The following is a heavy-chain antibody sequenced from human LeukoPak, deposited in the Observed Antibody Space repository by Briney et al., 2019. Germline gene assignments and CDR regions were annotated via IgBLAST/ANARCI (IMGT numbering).Heavy chain of an antibody. CDR2: INGDGSTT. J-gene: IGHJ5*02. CDR3: TRRVDATRWYDP. D-gene: IGHD2-15*01. CDR1: GFSFSTYW. V-gene: IGHV3-74*01. Sequence: PGGSLRLSCAASGFSFSTYWMHWVRQAPGEGLLWVSRINGDGSTTNYADSVKGRFTISRDNAKNTLYLQMNSLRAEDTAVYYRTRRVDATRWYDPWGQGTLVTVSS.